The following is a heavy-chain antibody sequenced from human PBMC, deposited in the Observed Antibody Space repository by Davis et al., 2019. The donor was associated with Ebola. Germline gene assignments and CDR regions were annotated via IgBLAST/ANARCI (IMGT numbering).Heavy chain of an antibody. V-gene: IGHV3-21*01. J-gene: IGHJ1*01. Sequence: GGSLRLSCEASGFTFSSYGMHWVRQAPGKGLEWVSSISSSSSYIYYADSVKGRFTISRDNAKNSLYLQMNSLRAEDTAVYYCARDRTPPYSSTWYGYFQHWGQGTLVTVSS. CDR3: ARDRTPPYSSTWYGYFQH. D-gene: IGHD6-13*01. CDR1: GFTFSSYG. CDR2: ISSSSSYI.